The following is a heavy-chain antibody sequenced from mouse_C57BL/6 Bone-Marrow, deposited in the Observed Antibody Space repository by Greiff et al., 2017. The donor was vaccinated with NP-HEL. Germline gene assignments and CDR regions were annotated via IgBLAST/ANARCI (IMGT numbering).Heavy chain of an antibody. J-gene: IGHJ3*01. D-gene: IGHD1-1*02. CDR1: GYAFSSSW. Sequence: QVQLKQSGPELVKPGASVKISCKASGYAFSSSWMNWVKQRPGKGLEWIGRIYPGDGDTNYNGKFKGKATLTADKSSSTAYMQLSSLTSEDSAVYFCARWNYGPAWFAYWGQGTLVTVSA. V-gene: IGHV1-82*01. CDR2: IYPGDGDT. CDR3: ARWNYGPAWFAY.